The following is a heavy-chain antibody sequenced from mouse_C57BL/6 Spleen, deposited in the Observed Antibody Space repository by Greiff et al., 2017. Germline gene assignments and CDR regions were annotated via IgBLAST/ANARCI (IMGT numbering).Heavy chain of an antibody. V-gene: IGHV1-61*01. J-gene: IGHJ2*01. D-gene: IGHD2-5*01. CDR3: ARVDSNYLFDY. CDR2: IYPSDSET. Sequence: QVQLQQPGAELVRPGSSVKLSCKASGYTFTSYWMDWVKQRPGQGLEWIGNIYPSDSETHYNQKFKDKATLTVDKSSSTAYMQLSSLTSEDSAVYYCARVDSNYLFDYWGQGTTLTVSS. CDR1: GYTFTSYW.